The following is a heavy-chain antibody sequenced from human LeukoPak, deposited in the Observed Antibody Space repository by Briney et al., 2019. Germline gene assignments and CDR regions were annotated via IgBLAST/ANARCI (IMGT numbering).Heavy chain of an antibody. V-gene: IGHV4-34*01. J-gene: IGHJ3*02. CDR3: ARKPGTTRGAFDI. CDR1: GGPFSGYY. D-gene: IGHD1-1*01. CDR2: INHSGST. Sequence: PSETLSLTCAVYGGPFSGYYWSWIRQPPGKGLEWIGEINHSGSTNYNPSLKSRVTISVDTSKNQFSLKLSSVTAADTAVYYCARKPGTTRGAFDIWGQGTMVTVSS.